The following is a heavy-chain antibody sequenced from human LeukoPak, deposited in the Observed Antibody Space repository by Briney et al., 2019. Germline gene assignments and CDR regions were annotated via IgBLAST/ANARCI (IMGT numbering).Heavy chain of an antibody. CDR3: AKDSQGRVVVTAMYYFDY. Sequence: GGSLRLSCAASGFTFSSYGMHWVRQAPGKGLDGVAVISYDGSNKYYADSVKGRFTISRDNSKNTLYLQMNSLRAEDTAVYYCAKDSQGRVVVTAMYYFDYWGQGTLVTVSS. V-gene: IGHV3-30*18. CDR1: GFTFSSYG. CDR2: ISYDGSNK. J-gene: IGHJ4*02. D-gene: IGHD2-21*02.